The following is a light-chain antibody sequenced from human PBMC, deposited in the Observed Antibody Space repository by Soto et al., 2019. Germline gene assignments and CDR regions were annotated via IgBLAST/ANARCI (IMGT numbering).Light chain of an antibody. V-gene: IGLV3-21*01. CDR1: NIGSKS. J-gene: IGLJ1*01. Sequence: VLTQSPSVSVAPGQTATITCGGNNIGSKSVNWYQQKAGQAPVLVMSYDSDRPSGIPERFSGSNSGNTATLTLGRVESGDEADYYCQVWDATNDHHVFGSGTKVTVL. CDR3: QVWDATNDHHV. CDR2: YDS.